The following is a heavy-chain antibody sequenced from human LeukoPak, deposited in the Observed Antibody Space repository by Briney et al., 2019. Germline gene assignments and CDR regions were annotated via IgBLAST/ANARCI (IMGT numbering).Heavy chain of an antibody. CDR2: IYTSGTT. Sequence: SETLSLTCIVSGGSISSYSWTWIRQPAGEGLEWIGRIYTSGTTNYNPSLKSRVTMSVDTSKSQFSLKLSSVTAADTAVYYCAGEAGGGYARAFDIWGQGTMVTVSS. CDR1: GGSISSYS. J-gene: IGHJ3*02. V-gene: IGHV4-4*07. CDR3: AGEAGGGYARAFDI. D-gene: IGHD5-12*01.